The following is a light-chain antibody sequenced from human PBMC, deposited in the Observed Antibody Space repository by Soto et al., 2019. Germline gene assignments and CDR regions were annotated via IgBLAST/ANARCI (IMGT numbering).Light chain of an antibody. V-gene: IGLV2-14*01. CDR3: CSYTRSSNWV. CDR2: GVN. Sequence: QSVLTQPASGSGSPGQSITISCTGTSTDVGGYNYVSWYQQHPGKAPKLMIYGVNNRPSGVSNRFSGSKSGNTASLTISGLQAEDEADYYCCSYTRSSNWVCGGGTQLTVL. CDR1: STDVGGYNY. J-gene: IGLJ3*02.